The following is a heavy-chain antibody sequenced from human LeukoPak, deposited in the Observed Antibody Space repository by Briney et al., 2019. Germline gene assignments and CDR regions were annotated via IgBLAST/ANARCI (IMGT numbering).Heavy chain of an antibody. CDR3: ARSTIFGVAPPLDY. CDR1: GGTFSSYA. Sequence: SVKVSCKASGGTFSSYAISWVRQAPGQGLXWXXGIIPIFGTXXXXXXXXXXXTITADESTSTAYMELSSLRSEDTAVYYCARSTIFGVAPPLDYWGQGTLVTVSS. D-gene: IGHD3-3*01. J-gene: IGHJ4*02. V-gene: IGHV1-69*13. CDR2: IIPIFGTX.